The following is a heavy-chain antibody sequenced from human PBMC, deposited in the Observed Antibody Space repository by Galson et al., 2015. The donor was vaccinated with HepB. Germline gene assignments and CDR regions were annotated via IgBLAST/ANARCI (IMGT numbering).Heavy chain of an antibody. D-gene: IGHD3-3*01. J-gene: IGHJ4*02. CDR2: IKEDGSEK. CDR1: EFTFSRFW. Sequence: SLRLSCAVSEFTFSRFWMHWVRQVPGKGLEWVANIKEDGSEKSYVDSVKGRFSVSRDNAKKSLYLQMNSLRPEDTAVYYCARSSTEEDYTDRYRHFDYWGQGNLVTVSS. CDR3: ARSSTEEDYTDRYRHFDY. V-gene: IGHV3-7*01.